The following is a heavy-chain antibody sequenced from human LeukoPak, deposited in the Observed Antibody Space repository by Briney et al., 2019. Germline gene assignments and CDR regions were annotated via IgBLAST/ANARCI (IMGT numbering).Heavy chain of an antibody. CDR1: GCTSTDFY. J-gene: IGHJ5*02. CDR2: VNPNSGGT. D-gene: IGHD5-24*01. V-gene: IGHV1-2*06. Sequence: ASVKVSCKASGCTSTDFYIHWVRQAPGQGLEWMGRVNPNSGGTNYAQKFKGRVTMTWDTSVTTAYMDLRRLTSDDTALYYCARAERDRWFDPWGQGTLVTVSS. CDR3: ARAERDRWFDP.